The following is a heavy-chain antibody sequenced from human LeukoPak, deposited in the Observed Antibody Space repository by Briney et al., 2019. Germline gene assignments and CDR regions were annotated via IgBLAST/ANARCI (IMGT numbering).Heavy chain of an antibody. Sequence: GRSLRLSCAASGFTFSSYGMHWVRQAPGKGLEWVAVISYDGSNKYYADSVKGRFTISRDNSKNTLYLQMNSLRAEDTAVYYCARDPTQSRTDPYYFDYWGQGTLVTVSS. V-gene: IGHV3-30*19. CDR3: ARDPTQSRTDPYYFDY. CDR2: ISYDGSNK. J-gene: IGHJ4*02. D-gene: IGHD2-2*01. CDR1: GFTFSSYG.